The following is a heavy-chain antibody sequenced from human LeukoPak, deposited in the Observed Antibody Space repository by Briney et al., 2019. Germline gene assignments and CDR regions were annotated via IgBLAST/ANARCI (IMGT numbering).Heavy chain of an antibody. Sequence: PSETLPLTCTVSGGSISSYYWSWIRQPPGKGLEWIGYIYYSGSTNYNPSLKSRVTISVDTSKNQFSLKLSSVTAADTAVYYCAIGSSGYYSAPLFDYWGQGTLVTVSS. D-gene: IGHD3-22*01. CDR2: IYYSGST. CDR1: GGSISSYY. CDR3: AIGSSGYYSAPLFDY. J-gene: IGHJ4*02. V-gene: IGHV4-59*01.